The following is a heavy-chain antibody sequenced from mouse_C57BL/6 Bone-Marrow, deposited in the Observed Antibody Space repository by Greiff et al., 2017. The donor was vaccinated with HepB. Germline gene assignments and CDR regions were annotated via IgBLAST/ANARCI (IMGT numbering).Heavy chain of an antibody. CDR1: GYTFTSYW. V-gene: IGHV1-72*01. Sequence: QVQLQQSGAELVKPGASVKLSCKASGYTFTSYWMHWVKQRPGRGLEWIGRIDPNSGGTKYNEKFKSKATLTVDKPSSTAYMQLSSLTSEDSAVYYCAREATTVVATEAMDYWGQGTSVTVSS. CDR2: IDPNSGGT. D-gene: IGHD1-1*01. CDR3: AREATTVVATEAMDY. J-gene: IGHJ4*01.